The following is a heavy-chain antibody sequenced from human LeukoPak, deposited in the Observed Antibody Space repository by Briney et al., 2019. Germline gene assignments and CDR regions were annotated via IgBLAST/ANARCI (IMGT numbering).Heavy chain of an antibody. CDR3: ARGLGLRHFFDP. D-gene: IGHD4-17*01. J-gene: IGHJ5*02. Sequence: PSETLSLTCTVSGGSISSSSYYWGWIRQPPGKGLEWIGSIYYSGSTYYNPSLKSRVTISVDTSKNQFSLKLSSVTAADTAVYYCARGLGLRHFFDPWGQGTLVTVSS. CDR2: IYYSGST. CDR1: GGSISSSSYY. V-gene: IGHV4-39*01.